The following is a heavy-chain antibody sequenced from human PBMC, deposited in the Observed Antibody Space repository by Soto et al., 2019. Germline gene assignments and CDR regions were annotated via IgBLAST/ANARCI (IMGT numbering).Heavy chain of an antibody. CDR3: AFGGGEKSYYFDY. D-gene: IGHD2-21*01. CDR2: IYYSGST. CDR1: GGSISSGGYY. J-gene: IGHJ4*02. Sequence: PSETLSLTCTVSGGSISSGGYYWSWIRQHPGKGLEWIGYIYYSGSTYYNPSLKSRVTISVDTSKNQFSLKLSSVTAADTAVYYCAFGGGEKSYYFDYWGQGTLVTVSS. V-gene: IGHV4-31*03.